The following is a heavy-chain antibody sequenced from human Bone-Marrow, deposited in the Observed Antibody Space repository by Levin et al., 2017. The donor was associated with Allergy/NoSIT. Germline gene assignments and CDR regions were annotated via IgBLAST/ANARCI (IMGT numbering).Heavy chain of an antibody. CDR2: INSDGSIT. Sequence: LSLTCAASGFIFRAYWMLWVRQVPGKGLVWVSRINSDGSITGYADSVKGRFTISRDNAKNTLYLEMNSLTAEDTAVYYCARSQFDLWGQGTLVTVSS. CDR3: ARSQFDL. J-gene: IGHJ4*02. V-gene: IGHV3-74*01. CDR1: GFIFRAYW.